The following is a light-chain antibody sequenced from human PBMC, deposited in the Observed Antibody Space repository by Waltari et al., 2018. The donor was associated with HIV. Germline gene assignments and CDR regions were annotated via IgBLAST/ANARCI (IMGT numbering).Light chain of an antibody. CDR3: GAWDDSLSGHWV. CDR1: SSNIGSNF. V-gene: IGLV1-47*01. J-gene: IGLJ3*02. Sequence: QSVLTQPPSASGTPGQRVTISCSGSSSNIGSNFVYWYQQLPGTAPKLLINRNNQRPSGVLDRVSGAKSGTSASLAISGRRSEEDADDYCGAWDDSLSGHWVFGGGTKVTVL. CDR2: RNN.